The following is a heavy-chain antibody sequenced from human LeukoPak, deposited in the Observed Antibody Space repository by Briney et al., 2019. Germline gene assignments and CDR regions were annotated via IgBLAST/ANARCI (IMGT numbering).Heavy chain of an antibody. D-gene: IGHD6-19*01. CDR1: GFTFSSYG. J-gene: IGHJ6*02. Sequence: GRSLRLSCAASGFTFSSYGMHWVRQAPGKGLEWVAVISYGGSNKYYADSVKGRFTISRDNSKNTLYLQMNSLRAEDTAVYYCAKDLSVAGTYYGMDVWGQGTTVTVSS. CDR2: ISYGGSNK. V-gene: IGHV3-30*18. CDR3: AKDLSVAGTYYGMDV.